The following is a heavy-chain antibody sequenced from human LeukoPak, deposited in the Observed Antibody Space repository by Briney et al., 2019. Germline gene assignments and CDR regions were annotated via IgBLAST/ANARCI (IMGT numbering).Heavy chain of an antibody. CDR2: ISSSSSYI. V-gene: IGHV3-21*04. D-gene: IGHD3-22*01. CDR3: ARVITMIVVGPGYMDV. J-gene: IGHJ6*02. Sequence: GGSLRLSCAASGFTFSSYSMNWVRQAPGKGLEWVSSISSSSSYIYYADSVKGRFTISRDNAKNSLYLQMNSLRAEDTAVYYCARVITMIVVGPGYMDVWGQGTTVTVSS. CDR1: GFTFSSYS.